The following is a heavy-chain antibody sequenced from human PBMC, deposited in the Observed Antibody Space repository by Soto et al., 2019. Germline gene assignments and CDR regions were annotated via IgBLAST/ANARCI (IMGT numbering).Heavy chain of an antibody. D-gene: IGHD3-3*01. V-gene: IGHV3-15*01. Sequence: GGSLRLSCAASGFTFSNAWMSWVRQAPGKGLEWVGRIKSKTDGGTTDYAAPVKGRFTISRDDSKNTLYLQMNSLKTEDTAVYYCTTADFWSWSRGDYWGQGTLVTVSS. J-gene: IGHJ4*02. CDR2: IKSKTDGGTT. CDR1: GFTFSNAW. CDR3: TTADFWSWSRGDY.